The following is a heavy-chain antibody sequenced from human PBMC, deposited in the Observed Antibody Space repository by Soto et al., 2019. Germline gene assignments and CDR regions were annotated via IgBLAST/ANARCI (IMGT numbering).Heavy chain of an antibody. CDR3: ARHTRSSYYYYYGMDV. Sequence: SVKVSCKASGGTFSSYAISWVRQAPGQGLEWMGGIIPIFGTANYAQKFQGRVTITADESTSTAYMELSSLRSEDTAVCYCARHTRSSYYYYYGMDVWGQGTTVTVSS. J-gene: IGHJ6*02. CDR1: GGTFSSYA. D-gene: IGHD3-10*01. V-gene: IGHV1-69*13. CDR2: IIPIFGTA.